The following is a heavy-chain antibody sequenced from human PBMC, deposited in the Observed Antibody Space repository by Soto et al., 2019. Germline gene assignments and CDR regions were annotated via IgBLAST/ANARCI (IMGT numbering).Heavy chain of an antibody. J-gene: IGHJ4*02. CDR2: IYYSGST. CDR3: ARSLSTVTTLGY. CDR1: GGSISSSSYY. D-gene: IGHD4-17*01. Sequence: QLQLQESGPGLVKPSETLSLTCTVSGGSISSSSYYWGWIRQPPGKGLEWIGSIYYSGSTYYNPSLKSRVTISVDTSKNQFSLKLSSVTAADTAVYYCARSLSTVTTLGYWGQGTLVTVSS. V-gene: IGHV4-39*01.